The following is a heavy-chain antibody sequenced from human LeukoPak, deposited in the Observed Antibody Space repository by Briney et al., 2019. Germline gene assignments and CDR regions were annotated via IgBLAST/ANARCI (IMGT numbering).Heavy chain of an antibody. CDR1: GGSFSGYY. D-gene: IGHD6-13*01. J-gene: IGHJ4*02. V-gene: IGHV4-34*01. Sequence: SETLSLTCAVYGGSFSGYYWSWIRQPPGKGLEWIGEINHSGSTNYNPSLKSRVTISVDASKNQFSLKLSSVTAADTAVYYCARGAAAGSHWGQGTLVTVSS. CDR3: ARGAAAGSH. CDR2: INHSGST.